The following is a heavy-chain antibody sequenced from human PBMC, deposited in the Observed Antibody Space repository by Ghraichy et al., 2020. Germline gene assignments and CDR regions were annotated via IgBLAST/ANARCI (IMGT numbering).Heavy chain of an antibody. V-gene: IGHV4-59*08. D-gene: IGHD5-18*01. Sequence: SETLSLICTVSGGSIRSQFWTWIRKPPGKGLEWIGYVSYTGNTNYNPSLKSRVTISVDTSKNQFSLSLTSVTAADTAVYYCARRGRGYSLYYYGLDVWGQG. J-gene: IGHJ6*02. CDR2: VSYTGNT. CDR3: ARRGRGYSLYYYGLDV. CDR1: GGSIRSQF.